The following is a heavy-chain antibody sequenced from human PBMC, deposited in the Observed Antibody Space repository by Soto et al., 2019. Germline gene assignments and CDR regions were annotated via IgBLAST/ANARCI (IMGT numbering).Heavy chain of an antibody. CDR2: IWYDGSNK. J-gene: IGHJ6*02. CDR3: ARDYYDSSGYEGYYGMDV. CDR1: GFTFSSYG. V-gene: IGHV3-33*01. Sequence: GESLKISCAASGFTFSSYGMHWVRQAPGKGLEWVAVIWYDGSNKYYADSVKGRFTISRDNSKNTLYLQMNSLRAEDTAVYYCARDYYDSSGYEGYYGMDVLGQGTTGTVSS. D-gene: IGHD3-22*01.